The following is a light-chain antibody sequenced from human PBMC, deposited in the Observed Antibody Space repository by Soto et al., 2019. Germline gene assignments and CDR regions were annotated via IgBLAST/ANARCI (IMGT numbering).Light chain of an antibody. CDR1: QILLHSNGYNY. Sequence: IVMTQSPLSLPVTPGEPASISCRSSQILLHSNGYNYLDWYLQKPGQSPQLLIYLGSNRASGVPDRFSGSGSGTDFTLTISRLEPEDFAVYYCQHYVTSSITFGQGTRLENK. CDR2: LGS. J-gene: IGKJ5*01. V-gene: IGKV2-28*01. CDR3: QHYVTSSIT.